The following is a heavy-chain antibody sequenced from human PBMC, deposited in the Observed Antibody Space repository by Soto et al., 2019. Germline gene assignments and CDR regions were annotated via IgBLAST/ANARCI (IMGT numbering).Heavy chain of an antibody. D-gene: IGHD2-8*01. J-gene: IGHJ4*02. CDR2: IFGSGGGI. Sequence: EVQLLESGGGLVKPGGSLRLSCAASGFTFRTYAMSWVRQAPGKGLEWVSGIFGSGGGISYAYSVKGRFTISRDNSNNMLYLPMRSLRVEDTAVYYCAKDRQPDGLWPFDHWGQGTLVTVSS. CDR1: GFTFRTYA. V-gene: IGHV3-23*01. CDR3: AKDRQPDGLWPFDH.